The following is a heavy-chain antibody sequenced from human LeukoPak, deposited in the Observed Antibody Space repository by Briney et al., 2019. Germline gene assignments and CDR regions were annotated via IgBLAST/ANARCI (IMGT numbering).Heavy chain of an antibody. J-gene: IGHJ4*02. V-gene: IGHV4-34*01. CDR1: GGSFSGYY. CDR3: ARFPPRGIPFDY. Sequence: KPSETLSLTCAVYGGSFSGYYWSWIRQPPGKGLEWIGEINHSGSTNYNPSLKSRVTISVDTSKNQFSLKLSSVTAADTAVYYCARFPPRGIPFDYWGQGTLVTVSS. CDR2: INHSGST. D-gene: IGHD2-2*02.